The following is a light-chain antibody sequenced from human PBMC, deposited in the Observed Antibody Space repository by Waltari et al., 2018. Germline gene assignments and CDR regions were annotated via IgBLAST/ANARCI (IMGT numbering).Light chain of an antibody. V-gene: IGKV3-15*01. CDR2: GAY. CDR3: QHYDGWPPSYT. Sequence: DIVMTHSPATLSVSPGERVTLSCRASQSISRNLARYQQGPGQAPKLLIYGAYNRATGIPARFSGSGSGTEFTLTISSLQSGDFAVYFCQHYDGWPPSYTFGQGTKLEIK. CDR1: QSISRN. J-gene: IGKJ2*01.